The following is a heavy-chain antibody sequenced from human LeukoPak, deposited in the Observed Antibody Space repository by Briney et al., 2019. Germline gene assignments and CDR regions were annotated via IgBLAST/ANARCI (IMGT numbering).Heavy chain of an antibody. D-gene: IGHD3-16*02. V-gene: IGHV3-20*04. CDR2: INWNGGST. J-gene: IGHJ4*02. CDR3: ARADYDYVWGSYRQYYFDY. CDR1: GFTFDDYG. Sequence: GGSLRLSCAASGFTFDDYGMSWVRHVPGKGLEWVSGINWNGGSTGYADSVKGRFTISRDNAKNSLYLQMNSLRAEDTAVYYCARADYDYVWGSYRQYYFDYWGQGTLVTVSS.